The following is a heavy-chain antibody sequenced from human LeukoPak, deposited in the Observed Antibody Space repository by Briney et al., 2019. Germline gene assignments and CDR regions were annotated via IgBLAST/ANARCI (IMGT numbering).Heavy chain of an antibody. J-gene: IGHJ2*01. CDR1: GGSISSSSYY. CDR3: AGSYDSRVAFDL. D-gene: IGHD3-22*01. CDR2: IYYSGST. V-gene: IGHV4-39*01. Sequence: NPSETLSLTCTVSGGSISSSSYYWGWIRQPPGKGLEWIGSIYYSGSTYYNPSLKSRVTISVDTSKNQFSLKLSSVTAADTAVYYCAGSYDSRVAFDLWGRGTLVTVSS.